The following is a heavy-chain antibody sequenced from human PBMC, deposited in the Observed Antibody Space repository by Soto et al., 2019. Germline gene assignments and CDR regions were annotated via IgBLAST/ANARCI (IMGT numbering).Heavy chain of an antibody. CDR1: GYSFTSYW. D-gene: IGHD6-19*01. Sequence: GESLKISCKGSGYSFTSYWIGWARQMPGKGLEWMGIIYPGDSDTRYSPSFQGHVTISADKSISTAYLQWSSLKASDTAMYYCARQSYSSGFSMDVWGQGTTVTVSS. CDR3: ARQSYSSGFSMDV. V-gene: IGHV5-51*01. CDR2: IYPGDSDT. J-gene: IGHJ6*02.